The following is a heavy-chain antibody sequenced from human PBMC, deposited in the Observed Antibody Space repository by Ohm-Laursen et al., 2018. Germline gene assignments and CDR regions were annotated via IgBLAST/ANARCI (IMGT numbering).Heavy chain of an antibody. J-gene: IGHJ3*02. CDR1: GFTFSSYA. V-gene: IGHV3-23*01. CDR3: ASLGYCSGGSCLWAFDI. Sequence: SLRLSCAASGFTFSSYAMSWVRQAPGKGLEWVSAISGSGGSTYYADSVKGGFTISRDNSKNTLFLQMSSLRAEDTAVYYCASLGYCSGGSCLWAFDIWGQGTMVTVSS. CDR2: ISGSGGST. D-gene: IGHD2-15*01.